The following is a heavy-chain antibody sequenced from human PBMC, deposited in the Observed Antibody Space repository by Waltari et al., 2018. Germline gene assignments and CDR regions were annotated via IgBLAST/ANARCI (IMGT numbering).Heavy chain of an antibody. V-gene: IGHV4-4*07. D-gene: IGHD3-3*01. Sequence: QVQLQESGPGLVKPSETLSLTCTVSGGSISSYYWSWIRQPAGKGLEWDERSYTSERTNYTPALQRRYTMSVDTAKNQFSLKLSSVTAADTAVYYCAREIGGITIFGVVNGPFDYWGQGTLVTVSS. CDR3: AREIGGITIFGVVNGPFDY. CDR2: SYTSERT. J-gene: IGHJ4*02. CDR1: GGSISSYY.